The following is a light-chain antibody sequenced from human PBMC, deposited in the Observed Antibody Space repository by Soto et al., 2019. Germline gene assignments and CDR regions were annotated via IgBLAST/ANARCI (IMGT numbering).Light chain of an antibody. CDR2: NAS. CDR1: QSVSSY. CDR3: PHYNNWPPGT. J-gene: IGKJ1*01. V-gene: IGKV3-11*01. Sequence: EIVLTQSPATLSSSPGKRATLSCRASQSVSSYLAWYQQKPGQAPRLLIYNASYRATGIPARFSGSGSGTEFTLTISSLQSQHFAPAYRPHYNNWPPGTVGHGPTGAIK.